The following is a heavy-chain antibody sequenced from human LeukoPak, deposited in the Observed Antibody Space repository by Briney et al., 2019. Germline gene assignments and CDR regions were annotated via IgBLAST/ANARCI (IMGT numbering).Heavy chain of an antibody. CDR2: IYSGGTS. V-gene: IGHV3-53*01. CDR1: GFTVSSNY. J-gene: IGHJ4*02. CDR3: ARGRDWVEY. Sequence: PGGSLRLSCAASGFTVSSNYMTWVRQAPGKGLEWVSIIYSGGTSYYADAVKGRFTISRDKYKNTVYLQTNSLRDEDTAVYYCARGRDWVEYWGPGTLVTVSS. D-gene: IGHD3/OR15-3a*01.